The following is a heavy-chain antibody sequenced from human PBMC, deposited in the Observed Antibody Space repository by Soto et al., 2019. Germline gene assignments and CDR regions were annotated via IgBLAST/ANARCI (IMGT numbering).Heavy chain of an antibody. J-gene: IGHJ4*02. CDR2: TFYRSKWYY. D-gene: IGHD3-10*01. CDR3: AREVTMVRAVINHFDS. V-gene: IGHV6-1*01. Sequence: SQTLSLTCAISGDSVSSNNAVWNWIRQSPSRGLEWLGRTFYRSKWYYDYAVSVNSRITINPDTSKNQFSLHLNSVTPEDTAVYYCAREVTMVRAVINHFDSWGQGTLVTVSS. CDR1: GDSVSSNNAV.